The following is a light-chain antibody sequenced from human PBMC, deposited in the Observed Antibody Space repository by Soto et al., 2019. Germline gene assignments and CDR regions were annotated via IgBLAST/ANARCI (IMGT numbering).Light chain of an antibody. CDR1: QSVSIK. CDR2: GAS. Sequence: EIVMTQSPATLSVSPAAGAPLSCTASQSVSIKLAGYQQTPAQAPRLLIYGASTRATGIPARFSGSGSGTDFTLTIRRLEPEDFAVYYCQQYGSSPSINVGQGKRLEIK. J-gene: IGKJ5*01. CDR3: QQYGSSPSIN. V-gene: IGKV3-15*01.